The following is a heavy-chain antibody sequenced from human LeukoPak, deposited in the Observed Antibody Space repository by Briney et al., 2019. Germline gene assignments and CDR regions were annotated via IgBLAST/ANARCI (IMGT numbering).Heavy chain of an antibody. Sequence: SETLSLTCTVSGGSISSGDYYWSWIRQPPGKGLEWIGYIYYSGSTYYNPSLKSRVTISVDTSMNQFSLKLSSVTAADTAVYYCAREPYCSGGSFYPPWVDYWGQGTLVTVSS. D-gene: IGHD2-15*01. J-gene: IGHJ4*02. V-gene: IGHV4-30-4*01. CDR3: AREPYCSGGSFYPPWVDY. CDR1: GGSISSGDYY. CDR2: IYYSGST.